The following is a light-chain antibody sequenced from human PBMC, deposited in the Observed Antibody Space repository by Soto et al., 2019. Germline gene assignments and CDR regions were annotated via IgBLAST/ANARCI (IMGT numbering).Light chain of an antibody. Sequence: QSVLTKPASVSGSPGQSITISCTGTSDDVGGYNYVSWYQQYPGKAPQLIIYEVSNRPSGVSNRFSGSKSVNTASLTISGLRAEDEADYYCSSYTRSSTWVFGGGTQLT. CDR2: EVS. J-gene: IGLJ3*02. V-gene: IGLV2-14*01. CDR3: SSYTRSSTWV. CDR1: SDDVGGYNY.